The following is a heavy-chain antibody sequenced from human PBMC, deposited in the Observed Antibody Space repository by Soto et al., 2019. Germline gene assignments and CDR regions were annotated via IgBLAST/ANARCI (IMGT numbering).Heavy chain of an antibody. J-gene: IGHJ4*02. Sequence: EVQLVESGGGLVQPGGSLRLSCAASGFIFSNYDFHWVRQATGKGLEWVSAIGAGGDTYYSGSVEGRFTISRENAKNSLYLQMDSLRAEDTAVYYCAREVHDYSDSGLYFDDWGQGTLVTVSS. CDR1: GFIFSNYD. CDR2: IGAGGDT. CDR3: AREVHDYSDSGLYFDD. D-gene: IGHD4-17*01. V-gene: IGHV3-13*01.